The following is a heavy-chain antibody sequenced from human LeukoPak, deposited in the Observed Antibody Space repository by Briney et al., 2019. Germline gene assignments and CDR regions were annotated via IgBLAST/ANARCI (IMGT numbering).Heavy chain of an antibody. V-gene: IGHV4-34*01. J-gene: IGHJ4*02. CDR2: INHSGST. D-gene: IGHD3-3*01. CDR3: AREHDFWSGYSFDY. CDR1: GGSFSGYY. Sequence: LSETLSLTCAVYGGSFSGYYWSWIRQPPGKGLEWIGEINHSGSTNYNPSLKSRATISVDASKNQFSLKLSSVTAADTAVYYCAREHDFWSGYSFDYWGQGTLVTVSS.